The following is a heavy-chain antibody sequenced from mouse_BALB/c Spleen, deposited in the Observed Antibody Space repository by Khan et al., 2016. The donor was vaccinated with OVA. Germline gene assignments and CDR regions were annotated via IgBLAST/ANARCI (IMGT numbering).Heavy chain of an antibody. D-gene: IGHD2-12*01. Sequence: VELVESGPGLVAPSQSLSFTCTVSGFSLISYGVSWVRQPPGKGLEWLGVFWGAGTTNYHSTLISRLIISKDNSKSQVFLKLNSSQTADTATYYGAKVTQDYYSMDYWGKGTSGTVSS. J-gene: IGHJ4*01. CDR3: AKVTQDYYSMDY. V-gene: IGHV2-3*01. CDR1: GFSLISYG. CDR2: FWGAGTT.